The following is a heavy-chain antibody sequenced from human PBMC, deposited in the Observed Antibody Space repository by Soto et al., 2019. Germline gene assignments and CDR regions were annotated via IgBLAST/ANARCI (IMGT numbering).Heavy chain of an antibody. D-gene: IGHD2-8*01. CDR3: AIVLIRSGPQGYSFYY. CDR2: ISDSGRT. Sequence: SETLSLTCSVSGGSIRRSDSYWTWVRQGPGKGLGWIAYISDSGRTDYNPSLKSRATISIDTSKNVFFLNLSSVTAADTAVYFCAIVLIRSGPQGYSFYYWSPGSLVTVSS. CDR1: GGSIRRSDSY. J-gene: IGHJ4*01. V-gene: IGHV4-31*03.